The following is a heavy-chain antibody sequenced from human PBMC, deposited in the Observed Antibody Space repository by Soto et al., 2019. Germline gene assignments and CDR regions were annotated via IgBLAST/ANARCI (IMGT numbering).Heavy chain of an antibody. V-gene: IGHV4-30-2*01. Sequence: QLQLQESGSGLVKPSQTLSLTCAVSGGSISSGGYSWSWIRQPPGKGLEWIGYIYHSGSTYYNPSXXSXVXXSVDRSKNQFSLKLSSVTAADTAVYYCARDFPQSVWGQGTTVTVSS. CDR2: IYHSGST. CDR3: ARDFPQSV. CDR1: GGSISSGGYS. J-gene: IGHJ6*02.